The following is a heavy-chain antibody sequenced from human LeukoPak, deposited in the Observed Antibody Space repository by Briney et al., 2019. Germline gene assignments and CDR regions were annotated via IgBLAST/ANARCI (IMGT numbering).Heavy chain of an antibody. J-gene: IGHJ4*02. CDR3: ARDSYYGSGSYYDY. CDR1: GFTFSDYY. Sequence: GGSLRLSCAASGFTFSDYYMSWIRQAPGKGLERVSYISSSSSYTNYADSVKGRFTISRDNAKNSLYLQMNSLRAEDTAVYYCARDSYYGSGSYYDYWGQGTLVTVSS. CDR2: ISSSSSYT. D-gene: IGHD3-10*01. V-gene: IGHV3-11*06.